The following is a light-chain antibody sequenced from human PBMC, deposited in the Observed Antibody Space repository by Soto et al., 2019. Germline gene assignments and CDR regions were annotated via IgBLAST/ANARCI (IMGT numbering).Light chain of an antibody. J-gene: IGKJ1*01. CDR3: QQYVTSSPRT. V-gene: IGKV3-20*01. Sequence: EIVLTQSPGTLSLSPGERATLSCRASHTISSSYLAWYQQKPGQAPRLVMYGISRRATGIPDRFSGSGSGTDFTLAITRLEPEDFAVYYCQQYVTSSPRTFGQGTKLDIK. CDR2: GIS. CDR1: HTISSSY.